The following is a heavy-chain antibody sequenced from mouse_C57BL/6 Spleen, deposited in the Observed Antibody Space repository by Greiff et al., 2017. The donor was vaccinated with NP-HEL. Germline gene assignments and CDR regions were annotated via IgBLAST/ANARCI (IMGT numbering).Heavy chain of an antibody. CDR2: IHPNSGST. D-gene: IGHD1-1*01. Sequence: QVQLQQPGAELVKPGASVKLSCKASGYTFTSYWMHWVKQRPGQGLEWIGMIHPNSGSTNYNEKFKSKATLTVDKSSSTAYMQLSSLTSEDSAVYYCDSSNYYSSSLWSFDYWGQGTTLTVSS. CDR3: DSSNYYSSSLWSFDY. CDR1: GYTFTSYW. V-gene: IGHV1-64*01. J-gene: IGHJ2*01.